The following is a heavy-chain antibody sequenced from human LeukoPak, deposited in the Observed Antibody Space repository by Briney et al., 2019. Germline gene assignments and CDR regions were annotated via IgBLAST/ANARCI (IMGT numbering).Heavy chain of an antibody. CDR3: ARDLSGNPRLYYYYYMDV. D-gene: IGHD1-26*01. J-gene: IGHJ6*03. CDR2: INPNSGGT. CDR1: GYTFTGYY. V-gene: IGHV1-2*02. Sequence: GASVKVSCKASGYTFTGYYMHWVRQAPGQGLEWMGWINPNSGGTNYAQKFQGRVTMTRDTSISTAYMELSRLRSDDTAVYYCARDLSGNPRLYYYYYMDVWGKGTTVTVSS.